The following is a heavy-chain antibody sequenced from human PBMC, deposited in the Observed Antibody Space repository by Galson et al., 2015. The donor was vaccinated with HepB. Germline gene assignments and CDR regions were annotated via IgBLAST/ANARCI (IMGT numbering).Heavy chain of an antibody. Sequence: ETLSLTCTVSGEPVSGDSISSYSWSWIRQPPGKGLEWIGYIYFSGSTNYNPSLKSRVRMSVDTSKRQFSLKLSYVTAADTAVYYCARRVVAKTNWFDPWGQATPVTVSS. D-gene: IGHD2-15*01. J-gene: IGHJ5*02. CDR1: GEPVSGDSISSYS. CDR3: ARRVVAKTNWFDP. CDR2: IYFSGST. V-gene: IGHV4-59*08.